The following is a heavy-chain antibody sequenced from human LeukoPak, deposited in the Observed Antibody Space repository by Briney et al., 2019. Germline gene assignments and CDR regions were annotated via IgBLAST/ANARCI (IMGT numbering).Heavy chain of an antibody. CDR2: ISSSGSTI. Sequence: PGGSPRLSCAASGFTFSSYEMNWVRQAPGKGLEWVSYISSSGSTIYYADSVKGRFTISRDNAKNSLYLQMNSLRAEDTAVYYCARVAPGGLDYWGQGTLVTVSS. CDR1: GFTFSSYE. V-gene: IGHV3-48*03. D-gene: IGHD3-10*01. CDR3: ARVAPGGLDY. J-gene: IGHJ4*02.